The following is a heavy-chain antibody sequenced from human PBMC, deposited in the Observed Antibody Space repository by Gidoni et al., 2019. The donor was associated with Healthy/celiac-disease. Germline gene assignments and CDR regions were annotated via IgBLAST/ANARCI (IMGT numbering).Heavy chain of an antibody. Sequence: QVQLVESGGGVVQPGRFLRLSCAASGFPFRSYGMPWVRQAPGKGLEWVAVISYDGSNKYYADSVKGRFTISRDNSKNTLYLQMNSLRAEDTAVYYCAKEGDSSGWYYFDYWGQGTLVTVSS. J-gene: IGHJ4*02. V-gene: IGHV3-30*18. D-gene: IGHD6-19*01. CDR3: AKEGDSSGWYYFDY. CDR2: ISYDGSNK. CDR1: GFPFRSYG.